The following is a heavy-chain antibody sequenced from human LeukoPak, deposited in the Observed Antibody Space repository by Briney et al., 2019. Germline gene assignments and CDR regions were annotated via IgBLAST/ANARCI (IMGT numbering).Heavy chain of an antibody. J-gene: IGHJ4*02. CDR3: ARDRRYCSGGSCSSRAFGGYFDY. CDR1: GFTFSTYG. CDR2: TSYDGNNE. D-gene: IGHD2-15*01. Sequence: GGSLRLSCAASGFTFSTYGMHWVRQAPGKGLEWVAVTSYDGNNEYYADSVKGRFTIFRDNSKSTLYLQMNSLRAEDTAVYYCARDRRYCSGGSCSSRAFGGYFDYWGQGTLVTVSS. V-gene: IGHV3-30*03.